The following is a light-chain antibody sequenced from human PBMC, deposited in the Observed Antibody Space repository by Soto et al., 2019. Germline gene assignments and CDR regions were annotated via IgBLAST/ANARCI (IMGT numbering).Light chain of an antibody. CDR2: LGS. Sequence: DIVMTQSPLSLPVTPGEPASISCRSSQSLLYSNGYNYLDWYLQKPGQSPQLLISLGSDRASGVPDRFSGGGSVTDFTLKISRVEAEDVGLYYCMQSLQTPWTFGQVTTVEIK. V-gene: IGKV2-28*01. CDR1: QSLLYSNGYNY. J-gene: IGKJ1*01. CDR3: MQSLQTPWT.